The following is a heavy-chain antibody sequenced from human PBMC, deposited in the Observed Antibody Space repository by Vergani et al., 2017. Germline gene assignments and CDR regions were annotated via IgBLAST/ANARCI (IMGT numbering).Heavy chain of an antibody. CDR2: IYYSGST. Sequence: QLQLQESGPGLVKPSATLSLTCSVSGASIRSSNYYWGWIRQPPGKGLEWIASIYYSGSTYYNPSLKSRVTISVDTSKNQFSLNLRSVTAADTAVYFCARHSTVEWLVKLGWIDPWGQGIRVTVSS. CDR3: ARHSTVEWLVKLGWIDP. D-gene: IGHD6-19*01. J-gene: IGHJ5*02. CDR1: GASIRSSNYY. V-gene: IGHV4-39*01.